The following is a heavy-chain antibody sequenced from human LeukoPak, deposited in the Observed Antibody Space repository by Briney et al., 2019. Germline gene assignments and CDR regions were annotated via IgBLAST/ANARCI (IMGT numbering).Heavy chain of an antibody. CDR3: ARQYYDFWSGYQFDY. J-gene: IGHJ4*02. V-gene: IGHV1-8*03. CDR1: GYTFTSYD. CDR2: MNPNSGNT. D-gene: IGHD3-3*01. Sequence: ASVTVSCKASGYTFTSYDINWVRQAPGQGLEWMGWMNPNSGNTGYAQKFQGRVTITRNTSISTAYMELSSLRSEDTAVYYCARQYYDFWSGYQFDYWGQGTLVTVSS.